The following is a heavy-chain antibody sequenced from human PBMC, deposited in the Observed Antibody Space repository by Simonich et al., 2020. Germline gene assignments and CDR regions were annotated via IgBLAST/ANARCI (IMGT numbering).Heavy chain of an antibody. D-gene: IGHD2-21*01. Sequence: QVQLQQWGAGLLKPSETLSLTCAVYGGSFSGYYWSWIRQPPVKGLELIGEINQSGSTNYTPSRKSRVTISGDTSKNQFSLNLSSVTAADTAVYYCAREFRDYWYFDLWGRGTLVTVSS. V-gene: IGHV4-34*01. CDR2: INQSGST. J-gene: IGHJ2*01. CDR1: GGSFSGYY. CDR3: AREFRDYWYFDL.